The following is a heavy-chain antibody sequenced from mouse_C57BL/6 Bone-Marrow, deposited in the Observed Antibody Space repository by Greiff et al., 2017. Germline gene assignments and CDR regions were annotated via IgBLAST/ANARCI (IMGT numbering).Heavy chain of an antibody. D-gene: IGHD1-1*01. CDR1: GYSITSGYY. Sequence: EVKLVESGPGLVKPSQSLSLTCSVTGYSITSGYYWNWIRQFPGNKLEWMGYISYDGSNNYNPSLKNRISITRYTSKNQFFLKLNSVTTEDTATYYCARADGSSYDWYFDVWGTGTTVTVSS. CDR3: ARADGSSYDWYFDV. CDR2: ISYDGSN. V-gene: IGHV3-6*01. J-gene: IGHJ1*03.